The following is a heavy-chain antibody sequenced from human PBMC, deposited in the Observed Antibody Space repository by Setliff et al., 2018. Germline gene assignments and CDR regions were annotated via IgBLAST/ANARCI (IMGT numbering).Heavy chain of an antibody. J-gene: IGHJ3*02. CDR1: GYTFTSYA. CDR2: INAGNGNT. D-gene: IGHD3-3*01. Sequence: ASVKASCKASGYTFTSYAMHWVRQAPGQRLEWMGWINAGNGNTKYSQKFQGRVTITRDTSASTAYMELSSLRSEDTAVYYCARDYYDFWSGYLAGDDAFDIWGQGTMVTVSS. V-gene: IGHV1-3*01. CDR3: ARDYYDFWSGYLAGDDAFDI.